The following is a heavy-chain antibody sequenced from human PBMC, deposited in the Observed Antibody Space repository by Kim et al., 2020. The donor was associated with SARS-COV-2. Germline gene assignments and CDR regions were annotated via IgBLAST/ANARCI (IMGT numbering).Heavy chain of an antibody. J-gene: IGHJ5*02. CDR2: IYYSGST. V-gene: IGHV4-59*13. D-gene: IGHD1-26*01. Sequence: SETLSLTCTVSGGSISSYYWSWIRQPPGKGLEWIGYIYYSGSTNYNPSLKSRVTISVDTSKNQFSLKLSSVTAADTAVYYCARGPYTRGATWYWFDPWGQGTLVTVSS. CDR3: ARGPYTRGATWYWFDP. CDR1: GGSISSYY.